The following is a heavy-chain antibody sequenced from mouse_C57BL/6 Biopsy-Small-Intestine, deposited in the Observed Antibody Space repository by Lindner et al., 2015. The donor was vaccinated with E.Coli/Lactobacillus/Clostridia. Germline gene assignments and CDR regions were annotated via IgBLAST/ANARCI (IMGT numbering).Heavy chain of an antibody. D-gene: IGHD5-1*01. CDR1: GYSFTDYF. CDR3: ARGSNYFDY. CDR2: NNPYYGST. V-gene: IGHV1-39*01. J-gene: IGHJ2*01. Sequence: VQLQESGPELVKPGTSVKISCKASGYSFTDYFVNWVKLSHGKSLEWIGNNNPYYGSTSYNQKFKGKATLTVDKSSSTAYIQLNSLTSEDSAVYYCARGSNYFDYWGQGTTLTVSS.